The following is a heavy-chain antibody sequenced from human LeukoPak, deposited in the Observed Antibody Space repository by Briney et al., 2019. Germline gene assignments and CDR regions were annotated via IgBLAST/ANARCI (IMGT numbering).Heavy chain of an antibody. CDR1: GGSISSYS. CDR2: IYNSGST. V-gene: IGHV4-59*01. CDR3: ARAPGYSGYEYNFDY. J-gene: IGHJ4*02. Sequence: SETLSLTCTVSGGSISSYSWSWIRQPPGKGLEWIGYIYNSGSTNYNPSLKSRITISLDTSKNHFSLNLSSVTAADTAVYYCARAPGYSGYEYNFDYWGQGTLVTVSS. D-gene: IGHD5-12*01.